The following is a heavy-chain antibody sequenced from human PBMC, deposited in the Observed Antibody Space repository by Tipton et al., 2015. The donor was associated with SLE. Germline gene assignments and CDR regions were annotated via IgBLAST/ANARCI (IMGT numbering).Heavy chain of an antibody. J-gene: IGHJ4*02. CDR1: GGSISSYY. CDR2: INHSGST. Sequence: TLSLTCTVSGGSISSYYWSWIRQPPGKGLEWIGEINHSGSTNYNPSLKSRVTISVDTSKNQFSLKLSSVTAADTAVYYCASRSSSFCFDYWGQGTLVTVSS. V-gene: IGHV4-34*09. CDR3: ASRSSSFCFDY. D-gene: IGHD6-6*01.